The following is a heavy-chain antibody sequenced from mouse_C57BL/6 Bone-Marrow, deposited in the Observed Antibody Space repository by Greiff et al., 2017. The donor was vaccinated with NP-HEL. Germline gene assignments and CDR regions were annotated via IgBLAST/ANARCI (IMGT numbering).Heavy chain of an antibody. CDR2: INPNNGGT. CDR1: GYTFTDYY. CDR3: ARCGYYGSSYDY. V-gene: IGHV1-26*01. D-gene: IGHD1-1*01. Sequence: EVQLQQSGPELVKPGASVKISCKASGYTFTDYYMNWVKQSHGKSLEWIGDINPNNGGTSYNQKFKGKATLTVDNSSSTAYMELRSLTSEDSAVYYCARCGYYGSSYDYWGQGTTLTVSS. J-gene: IGHJ2*01.